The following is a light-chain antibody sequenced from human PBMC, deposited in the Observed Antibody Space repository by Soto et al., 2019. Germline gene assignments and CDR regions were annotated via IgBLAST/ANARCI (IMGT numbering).Light chain of an antibody. CDR2: GTS. CDR1: QSVSSSY. V-gene: IGKV3-20*01. CDR3: QQYGSSALT. J-gene: IGKJ4*01. Sequence: EIVLTQSPGXLSLSPGERATLSCRASQSVSSSYLVWYQQRPGQPPRLLIYGTSNRAAGIPDRFTGTGSGTDFTLTIYRLEPXDSAVYYCQQYGSSALTFGGXTKVEIK.